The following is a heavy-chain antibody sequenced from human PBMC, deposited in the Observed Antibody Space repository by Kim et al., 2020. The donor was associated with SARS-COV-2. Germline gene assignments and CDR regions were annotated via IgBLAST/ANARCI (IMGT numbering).Heavy chain of an antibody. D-gene: IGHD6-19*01. V-gene: IGHV1-18*01. Sequence: ASVKVSCKASGYTFTSYGVSWVRQAPGQGLEWMGWISAYNGNTNYAQKLQGRVTMATDTSTNTVYMELRSLRSDDTAVYYCVRGWGSTRGAVADVRPYYFDYWGQGTLVTVSS. CDR3: VRGWGSTRGAVADVRPYYFDY. J-gene: IGHJ4*02. CDR2: ISAYNGNT. CDR1: GYTFTSYG.